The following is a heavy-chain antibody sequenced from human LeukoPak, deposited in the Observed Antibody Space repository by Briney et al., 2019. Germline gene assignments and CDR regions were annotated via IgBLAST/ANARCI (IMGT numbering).Heavy chain of an antibody. V-gene: IGHV1-2*02. J-gene: IGHJ4*02. CDR2: INPSSGGT. D-gene: IGHD2-15*01. CDR3: ARVKDVVEDIDY. Sequence: ASVKVSCKASGYTFTGCYMHWVRQAPGQGLEWMGWINPSSGGTNYAQKFQGRVTMTRDTSISTAYMELSRLRSDDTAAYYCARVKDVVEDIDYWGQGTLVTVSS. CDR1: GYTFTGCY.